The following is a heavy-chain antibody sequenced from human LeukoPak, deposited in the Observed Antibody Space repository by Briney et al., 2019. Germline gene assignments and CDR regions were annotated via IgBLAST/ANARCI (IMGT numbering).Heavy chain of an antibody. V-gene: IGHV4-34*01. Sequence: PSETLSLTCAVHGGSFSGSHWNWIRQSPEKGLEWIGEISDRGRTNYNPSLKSRVTLSVDTSKKQFSLKLSSVTAADTAVYFCARDPTTVVTLPYYFDFWGQGTQVTVSS. D-gene: IGHD4-23*01. CDR2: ISDRGRT. CDR3: ARDPTTVVTLPYYFDF. CDR1: GGSFSGSH. J-gene: IGHJ4*02.